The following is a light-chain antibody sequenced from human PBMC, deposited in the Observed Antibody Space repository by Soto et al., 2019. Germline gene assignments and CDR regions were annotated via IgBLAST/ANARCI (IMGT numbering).Light chain of an antibody. V-gene: IGKV3-15*01. CDR1: QSVRSS. Sequence: EVVMTQSPATLSVSPGERATLSGWDSQSVRSSLAWYQQKPGQAPRIIIYDASARDTDIPARFSGSRAGAECTRTINSLQSEDFEVDHCQPYNNWPLTFGGGTKVDIK. J-gene: IGKJ4*01. CDR2: DAS. CDR3: QPYNNWPLT.